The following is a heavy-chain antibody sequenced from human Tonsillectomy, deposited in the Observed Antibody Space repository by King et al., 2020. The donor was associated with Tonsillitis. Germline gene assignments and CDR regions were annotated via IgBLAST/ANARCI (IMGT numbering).Heavy chain of an antibody. CDR1: GGSISSSIHY. V-gene: IGHV4-39*02. CDR2: IYYSGST. Sequence: QLQESGPGLVKPSETLSLTCTASGGSISSSIHYWAWIRQPPGKGLEWIGSIYYSGSTSYNPSLQSRLTISVDTSKNHFSLKLSSVTAADTAVYYCARAFDYWGQGTLVTVSS. CDR3: ARAFDY. J-gene: IGHJ4*02.